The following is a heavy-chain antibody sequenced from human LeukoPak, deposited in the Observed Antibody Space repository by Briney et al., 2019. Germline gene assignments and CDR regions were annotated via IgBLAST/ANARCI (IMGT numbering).Heavy chain of an antibody. V-gene: IGHV3-30*03. D-gene: IGHD2-2*01. J-gene: IGHJ1*01. CDR2: ISYDGSNK. Sequence: GGSLRLSCAASGFTFSSYGMHWVRQAPGKGLEWVAVISYDGSNKYYADSVKGRFTISRDNFKNTLYLQMNSLRAEDTAVYYCASQGDCSSTSCYPYFQHWGQGTLVTVSS. CDR1: GFTFSSYG. CDR3: ASQGDCSSTSCYPYFQH.